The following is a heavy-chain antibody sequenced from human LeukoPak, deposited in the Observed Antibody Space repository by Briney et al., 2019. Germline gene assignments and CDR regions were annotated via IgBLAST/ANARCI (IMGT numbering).Heavy chain of an antibody. CDR3: AQDMIAVAALAFDI. CDR2: ISGSGGST. V-gene: IGHV3-23*01. CDR1: GFNFSSYA. J-gene: IGHJ3*02. Sequence: RSGGSLRLSCAASGFNFSSYAMSWVRQAPGKGLEWVSAISGSGGSTYYADSVKGRFTISRDNSKNTLYLQMNSLRAEDTAVYYCAQDMIAVAALAFDIWGQGTMVTVSS. D-gene: IGHD3-22*01.